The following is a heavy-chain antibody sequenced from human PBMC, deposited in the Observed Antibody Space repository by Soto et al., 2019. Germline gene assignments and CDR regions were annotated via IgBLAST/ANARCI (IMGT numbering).Heavy chain of an antibody. CDR2: ISGTGDTK. Sequence: KTXGSLGLSFAASGLFVSDYYVSWIRQAPGKALECVAYISGTGDTKYYADSVTGRFTISRDNPKNSLYLQMNSLRPEDAAVYYCAIGGGQIYYKGLDVWGQGTTVTVSS. J-gene: IGHJ6*02. CDR3: AIGGGQIYYKGLDV. V-gene: IGHV3-11*01. CDR1: GLFVSDYY. D-gene: IGHD3-10*01.